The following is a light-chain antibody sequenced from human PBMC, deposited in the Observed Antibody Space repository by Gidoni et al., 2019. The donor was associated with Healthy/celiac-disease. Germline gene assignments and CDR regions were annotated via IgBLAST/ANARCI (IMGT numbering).Light chain of an antibody. Sequence: IQMTQSPSSLSASVGDRVTITCRASQGISHYLAWYQQKPGKVPKLLIYSASTLQSGVPSRFSGSGSGTDFTLTISSLQPEDVATYYCQKYNSAPRTFGQGTKVEIK. V-gene: IGKV1-27*01. CDR2: SAS. CDR1: QGISHY. J-gene: IGKJ1*01. CDR3: QKYNSAPRT.